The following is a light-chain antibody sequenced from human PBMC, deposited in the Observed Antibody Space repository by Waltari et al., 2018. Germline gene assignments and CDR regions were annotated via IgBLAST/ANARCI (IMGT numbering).Light chain of an antibody. Sequence: DIVMTQSPDSLAVSLGERANINCKSSQSVLYSPNNKNYVAWYQHKPRQPPKLLIYWASARESGVPDRFSGSGSGTDFTLTITRLQAEDVAVYYCLQYFSSPYSFGQGTKLEIK. CDR3: LQYFSSPYS. J-gene: IGKJ2*01. V-gene: IGKV4-1*01. CDR2: WAS. CDR1: QSVLYSPNNKNY.